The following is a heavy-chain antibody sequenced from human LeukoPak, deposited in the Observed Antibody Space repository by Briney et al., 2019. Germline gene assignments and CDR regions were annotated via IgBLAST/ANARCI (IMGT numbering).Heavy chain of an antibody. V-gene: IGHV4-39*01. CDR2: IYYSGST. D-gene: IGHD3-10*01. J-gene: IGHJ4*02. CDR1: GFTFSSYA. Sequence: GSLRLSCAASGFTFSSYAMSWVRQPPGKGLEWIGSIYYSGSTYYNPSLKSRVTISVDTSKNQFSLKLSSVTAADTAVYYCARHAAGRITMVRGVIITYFDYWGQGTLVTVSS. CDR3: ARHAAGRITMVRGVIITYFDY.